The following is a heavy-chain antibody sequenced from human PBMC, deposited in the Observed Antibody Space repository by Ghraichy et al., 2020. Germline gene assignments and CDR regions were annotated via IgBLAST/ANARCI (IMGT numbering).Heavy chain of an antibody. D-gene: IGHD2-21*02. Sequence: GSLRLSCTVSGASISSYYLSWIRQPPEKGLEWIGYITYSGSTNYNPSLKSRLTISLDTARNQFSLRLNSVTAADTAVYYCAKNGGDWTFDYWGQGTLVTVSS. CDR3: AKNGGDWTFDY. CDR1: GASISSYY. V-gene: IGHV4-59*08. J-gene: IGHJ4*02. CDR2: ITYSGST.